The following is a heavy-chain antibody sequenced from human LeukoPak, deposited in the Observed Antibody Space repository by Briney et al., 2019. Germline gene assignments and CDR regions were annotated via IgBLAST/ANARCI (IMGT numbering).Heavy chain of an antibody. Sequence: GGSLRLSCAASGFTFSSYAMSWARQAPARGLEWVSSLRGGGETFYADSVKGRFTLSRDESRNTVYLQMNNLRVEDTAVYYCAKYAPPNYYGSGNFFDDWGQGTLVTVSS. J-gene: IGHJ4*02. V-gene: IGHV3-23*01. CDR1: GFTFSSYA. D-gene: IGHD3-10*01. CDR3: AKYAPPNYYGSGNFFDD. CDR2: LRGGGET.